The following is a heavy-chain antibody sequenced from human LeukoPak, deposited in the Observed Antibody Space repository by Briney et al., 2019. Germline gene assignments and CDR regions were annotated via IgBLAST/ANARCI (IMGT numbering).Heavy chain of an antibody. CDR1: GYTFTSYG. Sequence: GASVKVSCKASGYTFTSYGISWVRQAPGQGLEWMGWISAYNGNTNYAQKLQGRVTMTTDTSTSTAYMELRSLRSDDTAVYYCARVIPYSAPSLVGHFDYWGQGTLVTVSS. CDR2: ISAYNGNT. D-gene: IGHD2-21*01. CDR3: ARVIPYSAPSLVGHFDY. V-gene: IGHV1-18*01. J-gene: IGHJ4*02.